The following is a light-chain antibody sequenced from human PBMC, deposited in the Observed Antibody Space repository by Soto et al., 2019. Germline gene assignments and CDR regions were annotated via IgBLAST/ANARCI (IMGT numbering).Light chain of an antibody. CDR1: SSEVGTFNL. CDR3: CSYAGTRTYCV. CDR2: EGT. J-gene: IGLJ1*01. V-gene: IGLV2-23*01. Sequence: QSALTQPASVSGFHGRSITMSCTGSSSEVGTFNLVSWFQQHPGKAPKLLIFEGTKRPSGVSDRFSGSKSGNTASLTISGLQAEDEADYHCCSYAGTRTYCVFGTVTNMTVL.